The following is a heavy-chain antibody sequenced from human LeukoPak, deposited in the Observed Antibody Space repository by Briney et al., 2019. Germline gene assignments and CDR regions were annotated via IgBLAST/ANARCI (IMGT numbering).Heavy chain of an antibody. CDR1: GGSISSYY. CDR3: ARDPDRFHSSGWYLGGLDY. V-gene: IGHV4-59*12. Sequence: PSETLSLTCTVSGGSISSYYWSWIRQPPGKGLEWIGYIYYSGSTNYNPSLKSRVTMSVDTSKNQFSLKLSSVTAADTAVYYCARDPDRFHSSGWYLGGLDYWGQGTLVTVSS. D-gene: IGHD6-19*01. CDR2: IYYSGST. J-gene: IGHJ4*02.